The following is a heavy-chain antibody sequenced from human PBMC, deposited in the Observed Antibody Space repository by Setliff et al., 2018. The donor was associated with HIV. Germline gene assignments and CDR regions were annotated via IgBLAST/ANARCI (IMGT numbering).Heavy chain of an antibody. CDR1: GYSISSGFY. Sequence: SETLSLTCAVSGYSISSGFYCDWIRQPPGKGLEWIGTIYHSGSTAYNLALESRVSMSIDTSKNQFSLKLTSVTAADTAIYYCARGRDYTGSWFRPFYLDFWGHGNLVTAPQ. CDR2: IYHSGST. V-gene: IGHV4-38-2*01. J-gene: IGHJ4*01. D-gene: IGHD3-3*01. CDR3: ARGRDYTGSWFRPFYLDF.